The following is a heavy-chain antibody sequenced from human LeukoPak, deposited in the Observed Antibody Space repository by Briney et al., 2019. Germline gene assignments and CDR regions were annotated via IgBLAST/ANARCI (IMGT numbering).Heavy chain of an antibody. CDR3: ARSFAHVERYYFDY. V-gene: IGHV5-51*01. CDR1: GSIFISYW. D-gene: IGHD1-1*01. CDR2: IYPGDSDT. Sequence: GESLQISCEGSGSIFISYWIGWGRQLPGKGLEWMGIIYPGDSDTTYSPSFQGQVTISADKSINTAYLQWRSLKASDTAMYYCARSFAHVERYYFDYWGQGTLVSVSS. J-gene: IGHJ4*02.